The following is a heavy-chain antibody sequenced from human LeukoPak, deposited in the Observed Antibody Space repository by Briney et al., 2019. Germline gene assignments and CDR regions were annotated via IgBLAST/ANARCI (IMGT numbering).Heavy chain of an antibody. CDR2: IYTSGST. CDR1: GGSISSGSYY. CDR3: ARQAYDSIGFYDY. D-gene: IGHD3-22*01. J-gene: IGHJ4*02. Sequence: PSETLSLTCTVSGGSISSGSYYWSWIRQPAGKGLEWIGRIYTSGSTNYNPSLKSRVTISVDTSKNQFSLKLNSVTAADTAVYYCARQAYDSIGFYDYWGQGTLVTVSS. V-gene: IGHV4-61*02.